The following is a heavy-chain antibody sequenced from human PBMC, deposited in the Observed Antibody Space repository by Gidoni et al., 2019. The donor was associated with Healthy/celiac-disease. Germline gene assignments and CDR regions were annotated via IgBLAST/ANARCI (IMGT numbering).Heavy chain of an antibody. CDR2: MSGSGGST. Sequence: EVQLLESGGGLVQPGGSLRLSCAASGFTFSSYALSWVRQAPGKGLEWVSAMSGSGGSTYYEDSVKGRFTISRDNSKNTLYLQMNSLRAEDTAVYYCARKYGSGSYYSLYYYYGMDVWGQGTTVTVSS. CDR1: GFTFSSYA. J-gene: IGHJ6*02. CDR3: ARKYGSGSYYSLYYYYGMDV. D-gene: IGHD3-10*01. V-gene: IGHV3-23*02.